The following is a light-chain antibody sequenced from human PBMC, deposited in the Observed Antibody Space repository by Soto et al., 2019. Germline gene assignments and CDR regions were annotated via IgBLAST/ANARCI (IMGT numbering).Light chain of an antibody. J-gene: IGKJ1*01. CDR2: KAS. Sequence: DIQMTQSPSTLSASVGDRVTITCRASQSISTHLAWYQQKPGKAPKLLISKASSLETGVPSRFSGSGSGTEFTLTISSLQPDDFATYYCQQYSSFSLTFGQGTK. CDR1: QSISTH. V-gene: IGKV1-5*03. CDR3: QQYSSFSLT.